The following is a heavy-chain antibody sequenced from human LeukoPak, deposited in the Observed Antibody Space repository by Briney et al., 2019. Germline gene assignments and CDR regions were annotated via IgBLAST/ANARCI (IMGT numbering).Heavy chain of an antibody. CDR3: ARLAAAGRDNWFDP. J-gene: IGHJ5*02. CDR1: GGSISSGGYY. Sequence: SETLSLTCTVSGGSISSGGYYWSWIRQHPGKGLEWIGYIYYSGSTYYNPSLKSRVTISVDTSKNQFSLKLSSVTAADTAVYYCARLAAAGRDNWFDPWGQGTLVTVSS. V-gene: IGHV4-31*03. D-gene: IGHD6-13*01. CDR2: IYYSGST.